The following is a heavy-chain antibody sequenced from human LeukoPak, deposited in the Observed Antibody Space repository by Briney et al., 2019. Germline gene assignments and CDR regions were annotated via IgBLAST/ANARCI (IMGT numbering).Heavy chain of an antibody. CDR1: DDSISDYY. CDR3: ARVGNIVVVPAAHADAFDI. Sequence: SETLSLTCTVSDDSISDYYRGWIRQPPGKGLEWIGYFHNSGTSTYNPSLKSRVTMTRDTSTSTVYMELSSLRSEDTAVYYCARVGNIVVVPAAHADAFDIWGQGTMVTVSS. CDR2: FHNSGTS. V-gene: IGHV4-59*01. D-gene: IGHD2-2*01. J-gene: IGHJ3*02.